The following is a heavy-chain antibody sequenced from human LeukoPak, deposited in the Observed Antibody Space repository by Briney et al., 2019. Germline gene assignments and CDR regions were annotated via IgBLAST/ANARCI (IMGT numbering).Heavy chain of an antibody. J-gene: IGHJ5*02. D-gene: IGHD2-21*01. Sequence: ASVKVSYKASGYIFSGHYIQWVRQAPGQGLEWMGWINPASGGTNNAQKFHGRVTMTTDTSISTLYMELNSLRSDDTAVYYCARVLFPSGPTHCFDPWGQGTLVTVSS. CDR1: GYIFSGHY. CDR2: INPASGGT. V-gene: IGHV1-2*02. CDR3: ARVLFPSGPTHCFDP.